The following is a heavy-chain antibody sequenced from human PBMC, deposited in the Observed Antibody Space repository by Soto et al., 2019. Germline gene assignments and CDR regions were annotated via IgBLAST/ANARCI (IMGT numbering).Heavy chain of an antibody. J-gene: IGHJ4*02. Sequence: EVQLVESGGGLVKPGGSLRLSCAASGFTFSNAWMNWVRQAPGKGLEWVGRIKSKTDGGTTDYAAPVKGRFTISRDNSKNPLYMQINSRKTEDTPVYYCPQLFYGRGGGGWGQGTLVTVSS. CDR1: GFTFSNAW. CDR3: PQLFYGRGGGG. V-gene: IGHV3-15*07. D-gene: IGHD1-1*01. CDR2: IKSKTDGGTT.